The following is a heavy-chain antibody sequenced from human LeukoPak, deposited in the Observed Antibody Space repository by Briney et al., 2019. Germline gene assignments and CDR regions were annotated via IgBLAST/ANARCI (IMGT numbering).Heavy chain of an antibody. CDR2: ISASGGST. V-gene: IGHV3-23*01. Sequence: GSLRLSCAASGSTFSSYAMSWVRQAPGKGLEWVSVISASGGSTYYADSVKGRSTISRDNSKNTLYLQMNSLRAEDTAVYYCAKGDDYGDYDWFDPWGQGTLVTVSS. CDR1: GSTFSSYA. CDR3: AKGDDYGDYDWFDP. D-gene: IGHD4-17*01. J-gene: IGHJ5*02.